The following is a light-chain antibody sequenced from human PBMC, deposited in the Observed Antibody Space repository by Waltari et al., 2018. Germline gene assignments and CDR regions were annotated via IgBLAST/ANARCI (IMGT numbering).Light chain of an antibody. Sequence: DIQMTQSPSSLSASVGDRVTITCRASQSITTYLNWYQQKPGKAPKVLIYAASSLESGVPSTFSGSGSGTDFTLTISTLQPEDFATYYCQQSSSTPITFGQGTRLQIK. CDR3: QQSSSTPIT. V-gene: IGKV1-39*01. J-gene: IGKJ5*01. CDR1: QSITTY. CDR2: AAS.